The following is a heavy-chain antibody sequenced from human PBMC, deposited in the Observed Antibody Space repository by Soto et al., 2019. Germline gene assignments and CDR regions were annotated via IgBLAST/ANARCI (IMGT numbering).Heavy chain of an antibody. CDR2: LYYSGAT. J-gene: IGHJ6*03. CDR1: GGSISSSSHF. V-gene: IGHV4-39*01. Sequence: QLQLQESGPGLVKSSETLSLTCSVSGGSISSSSHFWGWIRQPPGKGLEWIGSLYYSGATYYNPNLKGRVTIFVDRSKNEFSLNLSSVTAADTAVYYCARMSVATRYMDVWGRGTTVTVSS. CDR3: ARMSVATRYMDV. D-gene: IGHD5-12*01.